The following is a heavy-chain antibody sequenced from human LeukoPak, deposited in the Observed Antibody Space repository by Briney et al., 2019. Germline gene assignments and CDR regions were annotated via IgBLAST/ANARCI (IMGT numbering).Heavy chain of an antibody. CDR3: ARDPIYSYDQTDAFDI. CDR2: ISAYSGNT. Sequence: ASVKVSCKASGYTFTSYAISWVRQAPGQGLECMGWISAYSGNTNYAQKLQGRVTMTTDTSTSTAYMELRSLRSDDTAVYYCARDPIYSYDQTDAFDIWGQGTVVTVSS. J-gene: IGHJ3*02. V-gene: IGHV1-18*01. CDR1: GYTFTSYA. D-gene: IGHD5-18*01.